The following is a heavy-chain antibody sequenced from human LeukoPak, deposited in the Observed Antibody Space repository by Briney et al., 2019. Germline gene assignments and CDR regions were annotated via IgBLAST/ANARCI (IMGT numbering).Heavy chain of an antibody. D-gene: IGHD5-18*01. CDR2: IKQDGSEK. CDR3: ARGIDTATYYFDY. J-gene: IGHJ4*02. CDR1: GFTFSTYW. Sequence: GGSLRLSCAASGFTFSTYWMSWVRQAPGKGLEWVANIKQDGSEKNYVDSVKGRFTVSRDNAKNSLSLRMNSLRVEDTAVYYCARGIDTATYYFDYWGQGTLVTVSP. V-gene: IGHV3-7*01.